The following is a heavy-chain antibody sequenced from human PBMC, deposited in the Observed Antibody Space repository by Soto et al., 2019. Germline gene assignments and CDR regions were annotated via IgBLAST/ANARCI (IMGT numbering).Heavy chain of an antibody. Sequence: ASVKVSCKASTDTFTVYAMHWVRQAPRQSLEWMGWINAGNGNTKYSQNFQGRLTITRNTSATTAYMELNSLKSEDTAVYYCATRNWNDVDYWGQGTLVTVSS. V-gene: IGHV1-3*01. CDR2: INAGNGNT. J-gene: IGHJ4*02. CDR1: TDTFTVYA. D-gene: IGHD1-1*01. CDR3: ATRNWNDVDY.